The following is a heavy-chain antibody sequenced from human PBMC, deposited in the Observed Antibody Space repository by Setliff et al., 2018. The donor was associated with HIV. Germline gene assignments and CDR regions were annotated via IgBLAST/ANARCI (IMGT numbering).Heavy chain of an antibody. Sequence: GASVKVSCKASGYTFTSYYMHWVRQAPGQGLEWMGIINPSGGTTTYAQKFQGRVTMTTDTSTSTAYMELRSLRSDDTAVYYCARGPPIVVVPAALLTFDYWGQGTLVTVSS. J-gene: IGHJ4*02. CDR1: GYTFTSYY. V-gene: IGHV1-46*01. CDR3: ARGPPIVVVPAALLTFDY. D-gene: IGHD2-2*01. CDR2: INPSGGTT.